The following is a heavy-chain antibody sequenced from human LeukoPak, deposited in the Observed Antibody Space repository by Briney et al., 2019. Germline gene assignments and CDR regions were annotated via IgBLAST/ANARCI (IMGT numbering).Heavy chain of an antibody. CDR1: GGSISSYY. J-gene: IGHJ4*02. V-gene: IGHV4-59*01. CDR2: IYYSGST. D-gene: IGHD3-10*01. CDR3: ARVVSYYYGSGSYTYYFDY. Sequence: SETLSLTCTVSGGSISSYYWSWIRQPPGKGLEWIGYIYYSGSTNYNPSLKSRVTISVDTSKNQFSLKLSSVTATDTAVYYCARVVSYYYGSGSYTYYFDYWGQGTLVTVSS.